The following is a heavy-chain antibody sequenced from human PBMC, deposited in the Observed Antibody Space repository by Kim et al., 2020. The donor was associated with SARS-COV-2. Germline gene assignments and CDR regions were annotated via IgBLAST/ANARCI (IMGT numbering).Heavy chain of an antibody. CDR1: GYSFTSYW. J-gene: IGHJ6*02. V-gene: IGHV5-51*01. Sequence: GESLKISCKGSGYSFTSYWIGWVRQMPGKGLEWMGIIYPGDSDTRYSPSFQGQVTISADKSISTAYLQWSSLKASDTAMYYCARRELPAATFQGYRGGMDVWGQGTTVTVSS. D-gene: IGHD2-2*01. CDR2: IYPGDSDT. CDR3: ARRELPAATFQGYRGGMDV.